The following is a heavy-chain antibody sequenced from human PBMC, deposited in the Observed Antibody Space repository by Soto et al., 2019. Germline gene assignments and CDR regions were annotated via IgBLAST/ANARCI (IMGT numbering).Heavy chain of an antibody. CDR1: GYTFTSYG. J-gene: IGHJ4*02. V-gene: IGHV1-18*01. CDR3: ARGRYGDY. D-gene: IGHD1-1*01. Sequence: QVHLVQSGAEVKKPGASVKVSCKGSGYTFTSYGITWVRQAPGQGLEWMGWISAHNGNTDDAQKLQGRVTVTRDTSTSTAYMELRILRSDDTAVYYCARGRYGDYWGKGDLVTVSS. CDR2: ISAHNGNT.